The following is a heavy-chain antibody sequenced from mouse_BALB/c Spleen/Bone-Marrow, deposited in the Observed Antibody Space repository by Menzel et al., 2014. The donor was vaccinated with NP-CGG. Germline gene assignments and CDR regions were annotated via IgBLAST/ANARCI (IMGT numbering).Heavy chain of an antibody. CDR3: ARQTYYDYDGYFGY. CDR1: GFTFSSYG. CDR2: ISSGGSYT. J-gene: IGHJ2*01. Sequence: EVQLQQSGGDLVRPGGSLKLSCAASGFTFSSYGMSRVRQTPDKRLEWVATISSGGSYTYYPDSVKGRFTISRDNAKNTLYLQMSSLKSEDTAMYYCARQTYYDYDGYFGYWGQGTTLTVSS. D-gene: IGHD2-4*01. V-gene: IGHV5-6*01.